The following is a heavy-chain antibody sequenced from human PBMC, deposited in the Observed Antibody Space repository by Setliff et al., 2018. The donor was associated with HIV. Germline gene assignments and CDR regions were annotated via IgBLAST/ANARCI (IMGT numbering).Heavy chain of an antibody. CDR2: IYHSGST. Sequence: PSETLSLTCAVSGYSISSGYYWGWIRQPPGKGLEWIGSIYHSGSTYYNPSLRSRVSISVDTAKNQFSLKVNSVTAADTAVYYCARLRPSVADRSYFGHWGQGTLVTVSS. J-gene: IGHJ4*02. CDR1: GYSISSGYY. CDR3: ARLRPSVADRSYFGH. V-gene: IGHV4-38-2*01. D-gene: IGHD6-19*01.